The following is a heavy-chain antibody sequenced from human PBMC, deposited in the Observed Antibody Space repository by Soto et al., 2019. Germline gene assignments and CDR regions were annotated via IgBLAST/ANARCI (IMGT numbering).Heavy chain of an antibody. CDR3: AKGAGSIAVAGRSMDY. Sequence: EVQLVESGGGLVQPGRSLRLSCAASGFTFDDYAMHWVRQAPGKGLEWVSGISWNSGSIGYADSVKGRFTISRDNAKNSLYLQMSSLRAEDTALYYCAKGAGSIAVAGRSMDYWGQGTLVTVSS. V-gene: IGHV3-9*01. CDR1: GFTFDDYA. J-gene: IGHJ4*02. CDR2: ISWNSGSI. D-gene: IGHD6-19*01.